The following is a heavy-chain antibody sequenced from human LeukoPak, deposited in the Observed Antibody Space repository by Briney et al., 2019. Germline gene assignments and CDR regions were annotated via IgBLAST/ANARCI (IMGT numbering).Heavy chain of an antibody. CDR2: ISYDGRNM. D-gene: IGHD6-13*01. Sequence: TGGSLRLSCAASEFTFSNYAIHWVRQAPGKGLEWVAIISYDGRNMYYADSVKGRFTISRDNSKNTVYLQMNSLRTEDAAVYYCARAVYSSSWLLDYWGQGTLVTVSS. J-gene: IGHJ4*02. CDR3: ARAVYSSSWLLDY. CDR1: EFTFSNYA. V-gene: IGHV3-30*04.